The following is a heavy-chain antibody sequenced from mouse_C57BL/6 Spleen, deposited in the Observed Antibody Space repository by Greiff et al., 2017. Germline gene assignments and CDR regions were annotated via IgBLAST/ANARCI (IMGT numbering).Heavy chain of an antibody. V-gene: IGHV1-39*01. D-gene: IGHD1-1*01. CDR3: ARAKDITTVQYYFDY. J-gene: IGHJ2*01. CDR1: GYSFTNYY. Sequence: VQLQQSGPELVKPGASVKISCKASGYSFTNYYMNWVKQSNGKSLEWIGVIYPNYGTTNYNQKFKGKATLTVDQSSSTAYMQLNSLTSEDSAVYYCARAKDITTVQYYFDYWGQGTTLTVSS. CDR2: IYPNYGTT.